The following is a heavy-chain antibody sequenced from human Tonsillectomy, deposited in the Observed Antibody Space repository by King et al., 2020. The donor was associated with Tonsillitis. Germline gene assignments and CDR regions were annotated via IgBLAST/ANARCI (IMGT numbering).Heavy chain of an antibody. Sequence: VQLQQWGAGLLKSSETLSLTCAVSGGSFSGYYWSWIRQPPGKGLEWIGEINHSGSTNYNPSLKSRVTISVDTSKNRFSLKLSSVTAADTAVYYCARDGGYYGSGTYQFYWGQGTLVAVSS. CDR3: ARDGGYYGSGTYQFY. CDR1: GGSFSGYY. V-gene: IGHV4-34*01. J-gene: IGHJ4*02. D-gene: IGHD3-10*01. CDR2: INHSGST.